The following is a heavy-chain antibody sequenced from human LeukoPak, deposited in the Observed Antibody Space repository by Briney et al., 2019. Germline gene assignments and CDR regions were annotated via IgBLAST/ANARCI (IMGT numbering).Heavy chain of an antibody. CDR3: AYWTQR. CDR2: TYYRSKWSS. CDR1: GDSISSNDAA. Sequence: SQTLSPTCDISGDSISSNDAAWYWLRQSPSRGLEWLGRTYYRSKWSSDYAVSVKSRIAINSDTSRNQISLQLNSVTPEDTAVYYCAYWTQRWGPGILVTVSS. D-gene: IGHD3/OR15-3a*01. J-gene: IGHJ4*02. V-gene: IGHV6-1*01.